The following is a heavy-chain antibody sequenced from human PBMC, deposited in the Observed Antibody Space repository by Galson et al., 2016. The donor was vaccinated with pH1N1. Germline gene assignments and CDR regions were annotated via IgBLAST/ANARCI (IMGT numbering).Heavy chain of an antibody. Sequence: SLRLSCAASGFTFNDYAVHWVRLLPGKGLEWVSGISWNSANIDYADSVKGRFTVSRDKAKSSLHLQMNSLRPEDTAFYFCAKVMVQAGLQGDAFDVWGPGTMVVVSS. CDR2: ISWNSANI. V-gene: IGHV3-9*01. D-gene: IGHD2-2*01. CDR1: GFTFNDYA. J-gene: IGHJ3*01. CDR3: AKVMVQAGLQGDAFDV.